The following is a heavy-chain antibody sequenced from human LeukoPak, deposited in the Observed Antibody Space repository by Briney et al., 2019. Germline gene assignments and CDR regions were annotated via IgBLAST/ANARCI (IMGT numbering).Heavy chain of an antibody. Sequence: PGRSLRLSCAASGFTFSSYGMHWVRQAPGKGLEWVAVISYDGSNKYYADSVKGRFTISRDNSKNTLYPQMNSLRAEDTAVYYCAKDRVRWLRTCLGYWGQGTLVTVSS. D-gene: IGHD5-24*01. CDR3: AKDRVRWLRTCLGY. J-gene: IGHJ4*02. CDR1: GFTFSSYG. V-gene: IGHV3-30*18. CDR2: ISYDGSNK.